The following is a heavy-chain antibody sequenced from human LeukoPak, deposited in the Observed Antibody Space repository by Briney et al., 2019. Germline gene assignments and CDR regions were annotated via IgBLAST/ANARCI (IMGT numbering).Heavy chain of an antibody. CDR2: INRDGSST. Sequence: GGSLRLSCAASGFTFSSYWMHWVRQGPGKGQVWVSRINRDGSSTNYADSVKGRFTISRDNAKNTLYLQMNSLRAEDTAVYYCARAGRGGNWFDPWGQGTLVTVSS. V-gene: IGHV3-74*01. J-gene: IGHJ5*02. D-gene: IGHD2-15*01. CDR1: GFTFSSYW. CDR3: ARAGRGGNWFDP.